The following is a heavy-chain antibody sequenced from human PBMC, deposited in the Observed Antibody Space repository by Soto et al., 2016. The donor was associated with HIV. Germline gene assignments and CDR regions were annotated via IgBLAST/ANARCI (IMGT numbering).Heavy chain of an antibody. CDR1: GGTFSSYP. V-gene: IGHV1-18*01. D-gene: IGHD4-17*01. CDR2: ISTYNANT. CDR3: ARERNNYGDYGNYFDY. Sequence: QVQLVQSGAEVKKPGSSVKVSCKVSGGTFSSYPITWVRQAPGQGLEWMGWISTYNANTNYAQKLQGRVTMTTDTSTSTAYMELRSLRSDDTAVYYCARERNNYGDYGNYFDYWAREPWSPSPQ. J-gene: IGHJ4*02.